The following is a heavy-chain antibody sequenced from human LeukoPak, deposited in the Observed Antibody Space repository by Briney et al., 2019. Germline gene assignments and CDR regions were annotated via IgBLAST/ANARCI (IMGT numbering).Heavy chain of an antibody. CDR2: IYSGGST. D-gene: IGHD6-19*01. V-gene: IGHV3-66*01. Sequence: GGSLRLSCAASGFTVSSNYMSWVRQAPGQGLEWVSVIYSGGSTYYADSVKGRFTISRDNSKNTLYLQMNSLRAEDTAVYYCARDRSSGWFDYWGQGTLVTVSS. CDR1: GFTVSSNY. CDR3: ARDRSSGWFDY. J-gene: IGHJ5*01.